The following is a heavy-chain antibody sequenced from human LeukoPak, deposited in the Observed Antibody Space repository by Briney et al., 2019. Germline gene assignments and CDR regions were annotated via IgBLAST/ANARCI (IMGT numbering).Heavy chain of an antibody. Sequence: SETLSLTCAVYGGAFSGYYWSWVRLPPGKGLEWIGEINHSGRTNYNPSLKSRVTISADMSKNQFSLKLRSVTAADTAVYYCARGCNYYDSTRPFDYWGQGSLVTVSS. D-gene: IGHD3-22*01. CDR1: GGAFSGYY. CDR2: INHSGRT. CDR3: ARGCNYYDSTRPFDY. J-gene: IGHJ4*02. V-gene: IGHV4-34*01.